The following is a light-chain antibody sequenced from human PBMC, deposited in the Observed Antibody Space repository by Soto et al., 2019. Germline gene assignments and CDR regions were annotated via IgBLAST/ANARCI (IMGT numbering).Light chain of an antibody. CDR1: QSISNW. V-gene: IGKV1-5*03. CDR2: KAS. J-gene: IGKJ1*01. CDR3: QQYDTFST. Sequence: DLQMTQSPSTLSASVGDRVTITCRASQSISNWLAWYQQKPGKAPKLLISKASTLNSGVPSRFSGSGSGTEFPITISSLQTDDFAIYYCQQYDTFSTFGQGTKVDLK.